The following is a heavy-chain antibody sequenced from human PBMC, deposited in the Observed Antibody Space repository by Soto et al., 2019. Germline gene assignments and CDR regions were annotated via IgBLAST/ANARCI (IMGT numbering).Heavy chain of an antibody. Sequence: SVKVSCKASGGTFSSYAISWVRQDPGQGLEWMGGIIPIFGTANYAQKFQGRVTITADESTSTAYMELSSLRSEDTAVYYWAGALLYSYGYTPAFGNWGQGTRGTIAS. CDR2: IIPIFGTA. V-gene: IGHV1-69*13. CDR3: AGALLYSYGYTPAFGN. J-gene: IGHJ1*01. D-gene: IGHD5-18*01. CDR1: GGTFSSYA.